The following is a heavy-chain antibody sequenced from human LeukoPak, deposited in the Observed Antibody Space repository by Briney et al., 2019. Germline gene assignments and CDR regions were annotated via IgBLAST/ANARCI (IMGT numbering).Heavy chain of an antibody. J-gene: IGHJ5*02. D-gene: IGHD6-13*01. V-gene: IGHV4-34*01. CDR3: ASLAAAGDNWFDP. CDR2: INQSGST. CDR1: GGSFSGYY. Sequence: PSETLSLTCAVYGGSFSGYYWSWIRQPPGKGLEWIGEINQSGSTNYNPSLKSRVTISVDTSKNQFSLKLSSVTAADTAVYYCASLAAAGDNWFDPWGQGTLVTVSS.